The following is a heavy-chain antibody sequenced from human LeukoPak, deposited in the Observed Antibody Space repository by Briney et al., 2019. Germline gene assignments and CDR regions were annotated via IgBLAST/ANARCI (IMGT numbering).Heavy chain of an antibody. CDR1: GGSISSGSYY. CDR2: IYTSGST. Sequence: SETLSLTCTVSGGSISSGSYYWSWIRQPAGKGLEWIGRIYTSGSTNYNPSLKSRVTISVDTSKNQFSLKLSSVTAADAAVYYCARDSGITYYDFWSGYYHYCYMDVWGKGTTVTVSS. J-gene: IGHJ6*03. V-gene: IGHV4-61*02. D-gene: IGHD3-3*01. CDR3: ARDSGITYYDFWSGYYHYCYMDV.